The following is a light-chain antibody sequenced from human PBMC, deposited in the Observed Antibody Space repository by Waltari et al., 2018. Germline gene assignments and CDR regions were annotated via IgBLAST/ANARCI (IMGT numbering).Light chain of an antibody. V-gene: IGLV1-44*01. J-gene: IGLJ2*01. CDR1: SNNVGSYA. CDR3: STWDYSLSAVV. CDR2: GNS. Sequence: QSALPQEASVSGPVGQKVPLSCTVNSNNVGSYAVGWYQQISHGAPKTVMFGNSLPSGIPGRFSGSKSGTTASLTISGLQPEDEADYYCSTWDYSLSAVVFGGGTKLTVL.